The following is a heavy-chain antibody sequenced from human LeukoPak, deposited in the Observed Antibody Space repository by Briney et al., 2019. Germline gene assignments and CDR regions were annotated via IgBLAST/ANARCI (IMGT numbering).Heavy chain of an antibody. J-gene: IGHJ4*02. Sequence: SETLSLTCTVSGYSINSGNYWGWIQQPPGKGLEWIGSIYHSGNTYYDPSLKSRVTMSVHTSKNQFSLNLSSVTAADTAVYYCATQSGSLGDYFDYWGQGTLVTVSS. CDR3: ATQSGSLGDYFDY. CDR1: GYSINSGNY. CDR2: IYHSGNT. D-gene: IGHD3-22*01. V-gene: IGHV4-38-2*02.